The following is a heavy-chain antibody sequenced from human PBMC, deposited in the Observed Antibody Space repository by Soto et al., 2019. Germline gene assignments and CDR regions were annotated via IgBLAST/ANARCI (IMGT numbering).Heavy chain of an antibody. V-gene: IGHV1-69*02. J-gene: IGHJ5*02. D-gene: IGHD2-2*01. CDR3: ARGSSMPHRFDP. CDR2: IIPILGIA. Sequence: QVQLVQSGAEVKKPGSSVKVSCKASGGTFSSYTISWVRQAPGQGLEWMGRIIPILGIANYAQKFQGRVTITADKSTSTAYMEMSSLRSEDTAVYYCARGSSMPHRFDPWGQGTLVTVSS. CDR1: GGTFSSYT.